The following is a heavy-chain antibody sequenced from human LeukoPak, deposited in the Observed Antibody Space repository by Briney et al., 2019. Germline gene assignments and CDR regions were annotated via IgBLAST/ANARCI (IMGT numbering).Heavy chain of an antibody. CDR1: GFTFSSYA. Sequence: GGSLRLSCAASGFTFSSYAMSWVRQAPGKGLEWVSAISGSGGSTYYADSVKGRFTISRDNSKNTLYLQVNSLRAEDTAVYYCAKGVGYYGSGITPFDYWGQGTLVTVSS. D-gene: IGHD3-10*01. V-gene: IGHV3-23*01. J-gene: IGHJ4*02. CDR3: AKGVGYYGSGITPFDY. CDR2: ISGSGGST.